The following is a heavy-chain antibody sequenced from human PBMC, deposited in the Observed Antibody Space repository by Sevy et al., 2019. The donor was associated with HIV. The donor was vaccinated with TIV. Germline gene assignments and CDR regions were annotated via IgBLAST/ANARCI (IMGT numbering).Heavy chain of an antibody. Sequence: GGSLRLSCAASGFTFSSYSMNWVRQAPGKGLEWFSSISSSSSYIYYADSVKGRFTISRDNAKNSLYLQMNSLRAEDTAVYYCARGNPSTVTTNYWGQGTLVTVSS. D-gene: IGHD4-17*01. CDR3: ARGNPSTVTTNY. CDR1: GFTFSSYS. CDR2: ISSSSSYI. J-gene: IGHJ4*02. V-gene: IGHV3-21*01.